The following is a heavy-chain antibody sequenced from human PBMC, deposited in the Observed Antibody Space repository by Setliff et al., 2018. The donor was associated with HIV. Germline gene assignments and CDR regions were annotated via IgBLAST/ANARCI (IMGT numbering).Heavy chain of an antibody. CDR3: ARVPRSGGSWSYYYYYMDA. CDR1: GGSISSSSYY. V-gene: IGHV4-39*01. J-gene: IGHJ6*03. CDR2: IYYSGST. Sequence: PSETLSLTCTVSGGSISSSSYYWGWIRQPPGKGLEWIGSIYYSGSTNYNPSLKSRVTISVDTSKNQFSLKLSSVTAADTAVYNCARVPRSGGSWSYYYYYMDAWGKGTTVTVS. D-gene: IGHD2-15*01.